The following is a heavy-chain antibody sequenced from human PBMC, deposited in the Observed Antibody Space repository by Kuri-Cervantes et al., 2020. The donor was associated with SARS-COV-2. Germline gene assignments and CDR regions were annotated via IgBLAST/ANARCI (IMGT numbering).Heavy chain of an antibody. Sequence: GESLKISCAASGFTFSDYYMSWIRQAPGKGLEWVSAISGSGGSTYYADSVKGRFTISRDNSKNTLYLQMNSLRAEDTAVYYCAKFSDYGDSPDAFDIWGQGTMVTVSS. CDR1: GFTFSDYY. CDR2: ISGSGGST. D-gene: IGHD4-17*01. CDR3: AKFSDYGDSPDAFDI. V-gene: IGHV3-23*01. J-gene: IGHJ3*02.